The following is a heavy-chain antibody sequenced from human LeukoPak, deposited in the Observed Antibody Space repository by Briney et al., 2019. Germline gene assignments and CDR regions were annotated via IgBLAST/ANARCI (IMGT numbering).Heavy chain of an antibody. CDR1: GFTFSNAW. D-gene: IGHD3-10*01. J-gene: IGHJ6*02. CDR3: TTGDTMVRGAGLDYYDYGMDV. V-gene: IGHV3-15*01. CDR2: XXXXXXGGTT. Sequence: GGSLRLSCAASGFTFSNAWMICVRQAPGKGVXCVGXXXXXXXGGTTDCAAPVKGRFTISRDDSKNTLYLQMNSLKTEDTAVYYCTTGDTMVRGAGLDYYDYGMDVGGQGTTVTVSS.